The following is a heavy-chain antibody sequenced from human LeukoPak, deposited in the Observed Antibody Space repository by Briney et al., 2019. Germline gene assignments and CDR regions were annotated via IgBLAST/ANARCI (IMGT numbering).Heavy chain of an antibody. V-gene: IGHV1-58*01. CDR2: IVVGSGNT. CDR3: AADPTYNWNDGVSWFDP. D-gene: IGHD1-20*01. J-gene: IGHJ5*02. CDR1: GFTFTSSA. Sequence: SVKVSCKASGFTFTSSAVQWVRQARGQRLEWIGWIVVGSGNTNYAQKFQERVTITRDMSTSTAYMELSSLRSEDTAVYYCAADPTYNWNDGVSWFDPWGQGTLVTVSS.